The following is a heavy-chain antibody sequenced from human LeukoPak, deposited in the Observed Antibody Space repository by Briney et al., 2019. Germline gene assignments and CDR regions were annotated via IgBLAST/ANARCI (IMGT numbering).Heavy chain of an antibody. V-gene: IGHV1-3*01. CDR1: GYTFNTHG. CDR2: IHGGNGNR. J-gene: IGHJ6*02. D-gene: IGHD5-24*01. Sequence: ASVTVSCTASGYTFNTHGMHWVRQAPGQRLEWMGWIHGGNGNRKYSQKFQGRVTIAWDTSASIVHMELSSLRSEDTAVYYCARDSRDSGMDVWGQGTTVTVSS. CDR3: ARDSRDSGMDV.